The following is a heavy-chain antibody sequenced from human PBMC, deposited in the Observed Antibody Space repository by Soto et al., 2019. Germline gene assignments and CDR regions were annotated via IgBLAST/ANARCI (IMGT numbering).Heavy chain of an antibody. CDR1: GFTFSSYA. CDR3: AKGRIAASDY. CDR2: ISGSGGST. Sequence: GGSLSRSCAASGFTFSSYAMSWVRQAPGKGLEWVSAISGSGGSTYYADSVKGRFTISRDNSKNTLYLQMNSLRAEDTAVYYCAKGRIAASDYWGQRTLVTGSS. D-gene: IGHD6-6*01. V-gene: IGHV3-23*01. J-gene: IGHJ4*02.